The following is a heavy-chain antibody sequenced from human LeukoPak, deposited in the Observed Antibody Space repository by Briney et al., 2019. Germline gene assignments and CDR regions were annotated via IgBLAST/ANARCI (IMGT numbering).Heavy chain of an antibody. J-gene: IGHJ6*03. Sequence: GASVKVSCKASGYTFTSYGISWVRQAPGQGLEWMGWISAYNGNTNYAQKFQGRVTITADESTSTAYMELSSLRSEDTAVYYCARDILTGYYSSYYYYMDVWGKGTTVTISS. V-gene: IGHV1-18*01. CDR1: GYTFTSYG. CDR2: ISAYNGNT. CDR3: ARDILTGYYSSYYYYMDV. D-gene: IGHD3-9*01.